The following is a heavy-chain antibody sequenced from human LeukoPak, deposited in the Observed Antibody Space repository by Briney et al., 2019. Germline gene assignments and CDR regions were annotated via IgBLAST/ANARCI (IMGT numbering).Heavy chain of an antibody. V-gene: IGHV3-53*01. D-gene: IGHD2-2*01. J-gene: IGHJ6*03. CDR3: ARDAQFTVVVPAAKLNYMDV. Sequence: GGSLRLSCAASGFTVNSNSLSWVRQAPGKGLEWVSLIYSGGSTYYADSVKGRFTISRDISKNTLFLQMNSLRAEDTAIYYCARDAQFTVVVPAAKLNYMDVWGKGTTVTVSS. CDR2: IYSGGST. CDR1: GFTVNSNS.